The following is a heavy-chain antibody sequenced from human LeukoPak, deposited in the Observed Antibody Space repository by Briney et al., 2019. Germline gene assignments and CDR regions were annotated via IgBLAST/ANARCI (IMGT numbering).Heavy chain of an antibody. J-gene: IGHJ4*02. D-gene: IGHD3-22*01. Sequence: GGSLRLSCAASGFTFSSYAMSWVRQAPGKGLEWVSAISGSGGSTYYADSVKGRFTISRDNSKNTLYLQMNSLRAEDTAVYYCARLYDSSGYLDYWGQGTLVTVSS. V-gene: IGHV3-23*01. CDR3: ARLYDSSGYLDY. CDR2: ISGSGGST. CDR1: GFTFSSYA.